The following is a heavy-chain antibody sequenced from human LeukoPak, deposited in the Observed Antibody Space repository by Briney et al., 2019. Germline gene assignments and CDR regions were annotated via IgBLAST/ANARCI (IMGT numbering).Heavy chain of an antibody. CDR1: GFTFDNYA. D-gene: IGHD3-16*01. J-gene: IGHJ4*02. CDR3: ARSLFLGKFDC. V-gene: IGHV3-23*01. Sequence: GGSLRLSCAASGFTFDNYAMSWARQAPGKGLEWVSGISDSGDSRDYADSVKGRFTISRDNSKNTLYLQMNSLRAEDTAVYYCARSLFLGKFDCWGQGTLVTVSS. CDR2: ISDSGDSR.